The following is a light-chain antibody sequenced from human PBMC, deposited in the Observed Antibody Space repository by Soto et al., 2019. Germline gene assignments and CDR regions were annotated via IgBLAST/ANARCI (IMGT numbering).Light chain of an antibody. CDR1: HSLLHSNGYNY. CDR2: AAS. V-gene: IGKV1-39*01. J-gene: IGKJ1*01. CDR3: QQSYSTPPS. Sequence: TQYPYSLPVTPGESASISCRSSHSLLHSNGYNYLNWYQKKPGKAPKLRIYAASSLQSGVQSRFSVSGSGTDVTLTISSLQPEDFATYYGQQSYSTPPSFGPGTKVDI.